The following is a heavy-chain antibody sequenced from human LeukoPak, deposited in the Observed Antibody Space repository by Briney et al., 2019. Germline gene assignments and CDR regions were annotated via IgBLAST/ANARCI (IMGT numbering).Heavy chain of an antibody. V-gene: IGHV1-8*03. CDR3: ARVAGSIDY. CDR2: INLKSGYT. D-gene: IGHD3-10*01. CDR1: GYTFPSYD. J-gene: IGHJ4*02. Sequence: ASVKVSCKASGYTFPSYDINWVRQASGQGLEWMGWINLKSGYTGYAQQFQGRVAITRETSISTAYMGLSSLRSEVTAVYYCARVAGSIDYWGQGTLVTVSS.